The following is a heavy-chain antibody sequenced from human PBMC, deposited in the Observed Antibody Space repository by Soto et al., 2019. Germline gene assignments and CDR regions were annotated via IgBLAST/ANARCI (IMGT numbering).Heavy chain of an antibody. CDR1: GFTFSNYS. Sequence: GGSLRLSCAASGFTFSNYSMNWVRQAPGKGLEWVSSISSSSSSYIYYADSVKGRFTISRDNAKNSLYLQMNSLRAEDTAVYYCARAPYYYDSSGYWAYWGQGTLVTVSS. CDR2: ISSSSSSYI. J-gene: IGHJ4*02. D-gene: IGHD3-22*01. CDR3: ARAPYYYDSSGYWAY. V-gene: IGHV3-21*01.